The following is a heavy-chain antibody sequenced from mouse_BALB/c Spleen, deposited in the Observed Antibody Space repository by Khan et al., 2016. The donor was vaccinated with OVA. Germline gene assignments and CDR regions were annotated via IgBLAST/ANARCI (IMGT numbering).Heavy chain of an antibody. J-gene: IGHJ3*01. CDR1: GYTFTSYF. CDR3: TRGGRSSFAY. Sequence: VQLQESGAELVKPGASVKLSCKASGYTFTSYFMYWVKQRPGQGLEWIGEINPSNGGTNFNEKFKSKAKLTVDKSSSTAYMQLSSLTSEDSAVYYCTRGGRSSFAYWGQGTLVTVSA. D-gene: IGHD1-1*01. CDR2: INPSNGGT. V-gene: IGHV1S81*02.